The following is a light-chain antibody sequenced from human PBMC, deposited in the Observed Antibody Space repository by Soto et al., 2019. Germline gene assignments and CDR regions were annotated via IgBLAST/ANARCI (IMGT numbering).Light chain of an antibody. CDR2: EVS. Sequence: QSVLTQPASVSGSPGQSITISCTGTSSDVGGYKYVSWYQHQSGKAPKLMIYEVSNRPSRVSNRFSGSKSGNTVSLTISGLQAEHEADYYCSSYTRSNTLVFGGGTQLTVL. CDR3: SSYTRSNTLV. CDR1: SSDVGGYKY. J-gene: IGLJ7*01. V-gene: IGLV2-14*01.